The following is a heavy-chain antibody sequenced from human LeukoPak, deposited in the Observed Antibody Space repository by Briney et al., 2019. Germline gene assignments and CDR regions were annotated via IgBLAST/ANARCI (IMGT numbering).Heavy chain of an antibody. V-gene: IGHV3-30*02. Sequence: GESLRLSCAASGFTFSGSGMHWVRQAPGKGLEWVAFIRYHGSDKYYADSVKGRFTISRDNSKNTLYLQMNSLRPEDTSVYSCARSPTSWYFDYWGQGTLVTVSS. CDR1: GFTFSGSG. CDR3: ARSPTSWYFDY. J-gene: IGHJ4*02. CDR2: IRYHGSDK. D-gene: IGHD2-2*01.